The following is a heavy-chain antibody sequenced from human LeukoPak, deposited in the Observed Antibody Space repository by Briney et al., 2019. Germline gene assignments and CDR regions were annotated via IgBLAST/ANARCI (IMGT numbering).Heavy chain of an antibody. CDR1: GFTFSSYS. Sequence: PGGSLRLSCAASGFTFSSYSMNWVRQAPGKGLEWVSYISSSGSTIYYADSVKGRFTISRDNAKNSLYLQMNSLRAEDTAVYYCARGPMGWLQLVPHFDYWGQGTLVTVSS. CDR2: ISSSGSTI. V-gene: IGHV3-48*04. CDR3: ARGPMGWLQLVPHFDY. D-gene: IGHD5-24*01. J-gene: IGHJ4*02.